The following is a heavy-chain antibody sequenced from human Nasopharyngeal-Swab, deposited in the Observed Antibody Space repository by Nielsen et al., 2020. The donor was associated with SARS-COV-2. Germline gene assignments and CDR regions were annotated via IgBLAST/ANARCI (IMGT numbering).Heavy chain of an antibody. CDR2: IWYDGGNK. J-gene: IGHJ4*02. CDR3: AKDLGWHYYFDY. V-gene: IGHV3-33*06. D-gene: IGHD6-19*01. Sequence: WIRQPPGKGLEWVAVIWYDGGNKYYADSVKGRFTISRDNSKNTLYLQMNSLRAEDTAVYYCAKDLGWHYYFDYWGQGTLVTVSS.